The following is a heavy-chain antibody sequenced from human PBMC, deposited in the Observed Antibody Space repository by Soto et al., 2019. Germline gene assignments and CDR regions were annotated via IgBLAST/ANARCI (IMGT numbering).Heavy chain of an antibody. V-gene: IGHV4-31*03. CDR1: GFSISSGGYY. CDR3: ARAREGVDFDS. J-gene: IGHJ4*02. CDR2: IYYSGNT. D-gene: IGHD3-3*01. Sequence: QVQLQESGPGLVKPSQTLSLTCTVSGFSISSGGYYWGWVRQHPGMGLEWIAYIYYSGNTFSNPSLMCRVTMSVDLSNNLFFLRLSSMTAADTAVYYCARAREGVDFDSWGQGTLVSVSS.